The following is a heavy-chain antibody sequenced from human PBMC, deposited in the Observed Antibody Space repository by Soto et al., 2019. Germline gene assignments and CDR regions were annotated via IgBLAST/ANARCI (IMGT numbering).Heavy chain of an antibody. J-gene: IGHJ4*02. CDR3: VRELHGGYFDF. D-gene: IGHD2-15*01. V-gene: IGHV3-30*03. Sequence: GGSLRLSCAASVFTFSSYGMHWVRQAPGKWLEGVAVISYDGSNKXXADSVKGRXTISRYNSKNTXYLQKXSLRSEDTAVYYCVRELHGGYFDFWCQGTLVTVSS. CDR1: VFTFSSYG. CDR2: ISYDGSNK.